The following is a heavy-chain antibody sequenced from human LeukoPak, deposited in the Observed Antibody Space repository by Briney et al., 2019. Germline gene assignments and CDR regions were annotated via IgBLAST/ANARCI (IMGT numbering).Heavy chain of an antibody. V-gene: IGHV3-74*01. CDR2: INSDGSST. CDR3: ARDRGYSYGYYYYYYMDV. J-gene: IGHJ6*03. CDR1: GFTFSSYW. D-gene: IGHD5-18*01. Sequence: PGGSLRLSCAASGFTFSSYWMHWVRQAPGKGLVWVSRINSDGSSTSYADSVKGRFTISRDNAKNTLYLQMNSLRAEDTAVYYCARDRGYSYGYYYYYYMDVWGKGTTVTVSS.